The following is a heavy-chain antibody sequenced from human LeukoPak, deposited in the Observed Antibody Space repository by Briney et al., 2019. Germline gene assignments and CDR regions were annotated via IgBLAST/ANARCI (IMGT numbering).Heavy chain of an antibody. D-gene: IGHD3-22*01. CDR3: ATSEEYYDSSGEYYFDY. CDR2: ISGSGGST. J-gene: IGHJ4*02. Sequence: GGSLRLPCAASGFTFSNYSMNWVRQAPGKGLEWVSAISGSGGSTYYADSVKGRFTISRDNSKNTLYLQMNSLRAEDTAVYYCATSEEYYDSSGEYYFDYWGQGTLVTVSS. V-gene: IGHV3-23*01. CDR1: GFTFSNYS.